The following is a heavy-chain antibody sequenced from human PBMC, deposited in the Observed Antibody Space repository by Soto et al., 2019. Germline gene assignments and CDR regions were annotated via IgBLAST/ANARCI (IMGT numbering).Heavy chain of an antibody. CDR1: GGSISSGDYY. Sequence: PSETLSLTCTVSGGSISSGDYYWSWIRQPPGKGLEWIGYIYYSGSTYYNPSLKSRATISVDTSKNQFSLKLSSVTAADTAVYYCARDEDHYGSGSINAPRYYYYYGMDVWGQGTTVTVSS. CDR3: ARDEDHYGSGSINAPRYYYYYGMDV. CDR2: IYYSGST. V-gene: IGHV4-30-4*01. D-gene: IGHD3-10*01. J-gene: IGHJ6*02.